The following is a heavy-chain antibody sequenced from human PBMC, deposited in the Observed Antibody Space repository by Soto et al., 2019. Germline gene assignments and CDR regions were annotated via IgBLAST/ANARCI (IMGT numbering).Heavy chain of an antibody. CDR3: ARSDHVDRYFDY. CDR1: GYSFTNYA. J-gene: IGHJ4*02. CDR2: ISPFHGDT. D-gene: IGHD3-16*01. V-gene: IGHV1-18*01. Sequence: QVELVQSGPEVKKPGASVKVSCKASGYSFTNYANGWVRQAPGQGLEWVGWISPFHGDTNYAQNFQGRITVTTDSSTSTAYMDLGRLRSDDTAVYYCARSDHVDRYFDYWGQGTRITVSS.